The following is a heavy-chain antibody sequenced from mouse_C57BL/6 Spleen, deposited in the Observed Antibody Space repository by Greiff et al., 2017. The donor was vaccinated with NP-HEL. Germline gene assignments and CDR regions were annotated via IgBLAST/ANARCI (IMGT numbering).Heavy chain of an antibody. Sequence: VQLQQPGAELVRPGTSVKLSCKASGYTFTSYWMHWVKQRPGQGLEWIGVIDPSDSYTNYNQKFKGKATLTVDTSSSTAYMQLSCLTSEDSAVYYCARTTTVVAIYYFDYWGQGTTLTVSS. D-gene: IGHD1-1*01. CDR3: ARTTTVVAIYYFDY. V-gene: IGHV1-59*01. J-gene: IGHJ2*01. CDR1: GYTFTSYW. CDR2: IDPSDSYT.